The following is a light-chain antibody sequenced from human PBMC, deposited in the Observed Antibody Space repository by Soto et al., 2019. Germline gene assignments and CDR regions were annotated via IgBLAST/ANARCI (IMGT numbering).Light chain of an antibody. V-gene: IGLV2-8*01. CDR1: SSDVGGYNY. CDR3: CSYAGTVAYV. J-gene: IGLJ1*01. CDR2: EVS. Sequence: QSVLTQPPSASGSPGQSVTISCTGTSSDVGGYNYVSWYQQHPGKAPKLMIYEVSTRPSGVPDRFSGSKSGDTASLTISGLQAEDEADYFCCSYAGTVAYVFGTGTKVTVL.